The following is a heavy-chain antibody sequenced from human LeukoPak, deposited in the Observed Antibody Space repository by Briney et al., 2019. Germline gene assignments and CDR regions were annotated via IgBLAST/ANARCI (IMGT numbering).Heavy chain of an antibody. CDR2: ISSSGSAI. D-gene: IGHD2-15*01. V-gene: IGHV3-48*01. Sequence: GGSLRLSCAASGFPLSSYSINWVRQAPGKGLEWVSYISSSGSAIYYVDSVKGRFTVSRNNAKNSLFLQMNSPRAEDTAVYYCVRVKGSYFDYWGQGALVTVSS. CDR1: GFPLSSYS. CDR3: VRVKGSYFDY. J-gene: IGHJ4*02.